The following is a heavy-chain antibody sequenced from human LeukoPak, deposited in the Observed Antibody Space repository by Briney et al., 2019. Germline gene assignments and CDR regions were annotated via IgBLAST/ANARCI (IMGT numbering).Heavy chain of an antibody. D-gene: IGHD1-1*01. J-gene: IGHJ6*03. V-gene: IGHV3-73*01. CDR2: IRSKSNSYAT. CDR1: GFTFSGSA. CDR3: TSLAAIATTPGDYYYYYMDV. Sequence: GGSLRLSCAASGFTFSGSAMHWVRQASGKGLEWVGRIRSKSNSYATAYAASVKGRFTISRDDSKNTAYLQMNSLKTEDTAVYYCTSLAAIATTPGDYYYYYMDVWGKGTTVTVSS.